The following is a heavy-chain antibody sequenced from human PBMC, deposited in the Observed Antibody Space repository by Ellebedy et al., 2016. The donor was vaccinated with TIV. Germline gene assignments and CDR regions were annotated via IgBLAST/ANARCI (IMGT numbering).Heavy chain of an antibody. J-gene: IGHJ3*02. CDR2: IIAIFGTT. D-gene: IGHD4-23*01. CDR1: GGIFRSNA. Sequence: ASVKVSCKASGGIFRSNAISWVRQAPGQGLEWLGGIIAIFGTTDYAQKFQGRVTITADESTSTVYMFLNSLRSEDTAVYYCARGHYGGNRAFDIWGQGTMVTVSS. CDR3: ARGHYGGNRAFDI. V-gene: IGHV1-69*13.